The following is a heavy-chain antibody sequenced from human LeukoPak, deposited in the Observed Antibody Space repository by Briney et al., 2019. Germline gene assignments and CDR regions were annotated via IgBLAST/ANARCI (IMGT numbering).Heavy chain of an antibody. CDR3: ATGTNGLYGSNRFQGYFDD. J-gene: IGHJ4*02. CDR1: GGTFSSYA. V-gene: IGHV1-69*05. Sequence: SVKVSCKASGGTFSSYAISWVRQAPGQGLEWMGGIIPIFGTANYAQKFQGRVTLTTDTSTGTADLEMNSLTFEDTAVYYCATGTNGLYGSNRFQGYFDDWGQGTLVTVLS. D-gene: IGHD6-13*01. CDR2: IIPIFGTA.